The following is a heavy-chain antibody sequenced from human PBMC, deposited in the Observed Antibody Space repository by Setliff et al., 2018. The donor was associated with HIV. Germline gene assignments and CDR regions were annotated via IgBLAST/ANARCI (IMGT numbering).Heavy chain of an antibody. J-gene: IGHJ6*03. CDR2: IIPILGVA. Sequence: SVKVSCKASRSTFNSHTINWVRQAPGQGLDWMGRIIPILGVANYAQRFQGKVTITADKSTSTAYMELTSLRFDDTAMYYCVRGVQSPPHYSYYHMDVWGKGTTVTVSS. V-gene: IGHV1-69*02. CDR3: VRGVQSPPHYSYYHMDV. CDR1: RSTFNSHT. D-gene: IGHD3-3*01.